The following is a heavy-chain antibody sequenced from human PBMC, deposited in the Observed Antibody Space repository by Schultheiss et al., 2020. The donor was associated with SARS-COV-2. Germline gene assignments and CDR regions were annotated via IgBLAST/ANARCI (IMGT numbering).Heavy chain of an antibody. CDR1: GGSISRGGYY. J-gene: IGHJ6*02. Sequence: SQTLSLTCTVSGGSISRGGYYWSWIRQHPGKGLEWIGYIYYSGSTFYNPSLESRVTISVDTSNNQFSLRLSSVTAADTAVYYCARDYGDYVGMDVWGQGTTVTVSS. CDR2: IYYSGST. V-gene: IGHV4-31*03. D-gene: IGHD4-17*01. CDR3: ARDYGDYVGMDV.